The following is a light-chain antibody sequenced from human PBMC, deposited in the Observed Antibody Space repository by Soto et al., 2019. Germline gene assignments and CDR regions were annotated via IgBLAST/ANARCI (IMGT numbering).Light chain of an antibody. J-gene: IGKJ5*01. V-gene: IGKV1-27*01. CDR2: SAS. CDR3: QQCLATPLT. Sequence: DIQLTQSPSSLSASVGDRVTITCRVSQGISSYLNWYRQKPGKVPKLLIYSASNLQSGVPSRFSGSGYGTDFTLTITTLQPEDVGIYYCQQCLATPLTFGQGTLLEIK. CDR1: QGISSY.